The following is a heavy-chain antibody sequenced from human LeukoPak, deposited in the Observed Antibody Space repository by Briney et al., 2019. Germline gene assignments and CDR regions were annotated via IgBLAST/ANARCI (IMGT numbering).Heavy chain of an antibody. D-gene: IGHD6-13*01. Sequence: GGSLRLSCAASGFTFSSYNMNWVRQAPGKGLEWVSYISSGSGTIYYADSVKGRFTISRDNSKNTLYLQMNSLRAEDTAVYYCAREYKGYSSSWYIDYWGQGTLVTVSS. CDR2: ISSGSGTI. CDR3: AREYKGYSSSWYIDY. V-gene: IGHV3-48*01. CDR1: GFTFSSYN. J-gene: IGHJ4*02.